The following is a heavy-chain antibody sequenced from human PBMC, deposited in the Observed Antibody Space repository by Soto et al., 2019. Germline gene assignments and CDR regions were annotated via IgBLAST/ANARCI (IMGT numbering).Heavy chain of an antibody. D-gene: IGHD1-1*01. V-gene: IGHV4-38-2*02. Sequence: SETLSLTCTVSGYSINSGYIWGWVRRPPGQGLEWIGSRYSTGTTYYNPSLRRRVKMSVDTSKNQLSLVLRSVTAAGTAVYYCVARATVVNSPWFDPWGQGTQVTVSS. CDR1: GYSINSGYI. J-gene: IGHJ5*02. CDR2: RYSTGTT. CDR3: VARATVVNSPWFDP.